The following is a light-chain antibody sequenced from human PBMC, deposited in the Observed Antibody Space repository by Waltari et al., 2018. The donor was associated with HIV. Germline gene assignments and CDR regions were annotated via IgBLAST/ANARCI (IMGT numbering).Light chain of an antibody. CDR1: SGRIASNY. J-gene: IGLJ2*01. CDR3: QSTDSSGTYVV. Sequence: NFMLTQPHSVSESPGKTVTISCTGSSGRIASNYVQWYQQRPGSAPTTVIYEDNQRPSGVPDRFSGSIDSSSNSASLTISGLKTEDEADYYCQSTDSSGTYVVFGGGTKVTVL. CDR2: EDN. V-gene: IGLV6-57*02.